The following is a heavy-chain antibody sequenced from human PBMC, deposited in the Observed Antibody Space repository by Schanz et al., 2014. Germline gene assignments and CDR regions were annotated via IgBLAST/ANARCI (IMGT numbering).Heavy chain of an antibody. CDR1: GYIFGSHG. V-gene: IGHV1-18*01. D-gene: IGHD3-22*01. CDR2: INAHTGNT. Sequence: QLMQSGSEVRKPGASVKVSCKASGYIFGSHGMTWVRQAPGQGPELMGWINAHTGNTQYAQKFQGRVNMTRDTDASTVHLELTRLRTDDTDIYYCARVHIATYHYDSPGAFDIWGQGTRVTVSS. CDR3: ARVHIATYHYDSPGAFDI. J-gene: IGHJ3*02.